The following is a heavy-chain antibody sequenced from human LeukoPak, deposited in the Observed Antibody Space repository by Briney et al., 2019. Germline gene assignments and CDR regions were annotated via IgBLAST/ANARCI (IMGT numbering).Heavy chain of an antibody. J-gene: IGHJ5*02. CDR2: IYYSGST. CDR3: ARVHSFNWFDP. CDR1: GGSVNSGSYY. Sequence: SETLSLTCTVSGGSVNSGSYYWSWVRQPPGRGLEWIGFIYYSGSTNYNPSLKSRVNISLDTSNNQFSLKVSSVTAADTAVYYCARVHSFNWFDPWGQGTLVTVSS. D-gene: IGHD2-15*01. V-gene: IGHV4-61*01.